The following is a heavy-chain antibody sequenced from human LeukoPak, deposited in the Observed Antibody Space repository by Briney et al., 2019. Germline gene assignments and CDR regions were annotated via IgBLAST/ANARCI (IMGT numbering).Heavy chain of an antibody. CDR2: IKSDGSST. J-gene: IGHJ4*02. Sequence: PGGSLRLSCVASGFTFSNYWMRWVRQAPGKELVWVSRIKSDGSSTIYADSVKGRFTISRDNAKNTLSLQMNSLRAEDTAVYYCARVWCSSTSCYTSPLDYWGQATLVTVSP. CDR3: ARVWCSSTSCYTSPLDY. V-gene: IGHV3-74*01. CDR1: GFTFSNYW. D-gene: IGHD2-2*02.